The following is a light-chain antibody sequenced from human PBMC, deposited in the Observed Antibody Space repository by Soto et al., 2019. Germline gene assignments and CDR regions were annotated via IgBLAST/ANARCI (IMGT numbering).Light chain of an antibody. CDR2: DVS. V-gene: IGLV2-11*01. CDR1: SSDVGGYNY. Sequence: QSVLTQPRSVSGSPGQSVTISCTGTSSDVGGYNYVSWYQQHPGKAPKLMIYDVSKRPSGVPDRFSGSKSGNTASLTISGLQAEDEADHYCCSYAGSFPYVFGTGTRSPS. J-gene: IGLJ1*01. CDR3: CSYAGSFPYV.